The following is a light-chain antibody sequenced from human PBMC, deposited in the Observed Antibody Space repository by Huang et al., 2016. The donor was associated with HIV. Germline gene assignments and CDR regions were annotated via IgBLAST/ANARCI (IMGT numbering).Light chain of an antibody. CDR1: QRISSTY. CDR2: DTS. CDR3: QQYDDSALT. Sequence: EIVLTQSPGTLSLSPGERATLSCRASQRISSTYLAWYQQKPGQTPRLLIYDTSTRATGISDRFSGSGSGTDFTLTITRLEPEDFAVYYCQQYDDSALTFGGGTKLEI. J-gene: IGKJ4*01. V-gene: IGKV3-20*01.